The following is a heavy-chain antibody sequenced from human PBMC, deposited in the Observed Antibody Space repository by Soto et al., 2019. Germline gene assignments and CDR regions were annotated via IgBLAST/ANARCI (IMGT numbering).Heavy chain of an antibody. CDR2: ISAYNGNA. V-gene: IGHV1-18*01. CDR3: ARDVSLIAAAAWV. CDR1: GDTFTSYS. Sequence: ASVKVSCKASGDTFTSYSISWVRQAPGQGLEWMGWISAYNGNANYAQKLQGRVTMTTDTSTSTAYMELRSLRSDDTAVYYCARDVSLIAAAAWVWGQGTLVTVSS. D-gene: IGHD6-13*01. J-gene: IGHJ4*02.